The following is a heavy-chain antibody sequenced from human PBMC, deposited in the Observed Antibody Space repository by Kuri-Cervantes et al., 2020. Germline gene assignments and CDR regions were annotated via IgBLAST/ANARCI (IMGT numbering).Heavy chain of an antibody. CDR2: ISWTSGRV. CDR3: AKDGV. J-gene: IGHJ4*02. V-gene: IGHV3-9*01. Sequence: SLKISCEASGFTFDDYAIHWVRQAPGKGLEWVSGISWTSGRVGYADSVKGRFTISRDNTKNSLYLQMNSLRAEDTALYYCAKDGVWGQGTLVTVSS. CDR1: GFTFDDYA.